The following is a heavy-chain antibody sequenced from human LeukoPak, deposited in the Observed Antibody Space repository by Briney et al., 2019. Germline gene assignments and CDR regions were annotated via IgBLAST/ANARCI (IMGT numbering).Heavy chain of an antibody. V-gene: IGHV5-51*01. J-gene: IGHJ3*02. CDR1: GYSFTSYW. CDR3: ASHVAAAGTLGAFDI. Sequence: GESLKISCKGSGYSFTSYWIGWVRQMPGKGLEWMGIIYPGDSDTRYSPSFQGQVTISADKSISAAYLQWSSLKASDTAMYYCASHVAAAGTLGAFDIWGQGTMVTVSS. CDR2: IYPGDSDT. D-gene: IGHD6-13*01.